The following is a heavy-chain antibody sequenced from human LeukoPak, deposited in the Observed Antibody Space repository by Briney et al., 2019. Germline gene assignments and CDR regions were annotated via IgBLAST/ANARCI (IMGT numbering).Heavy chain of an antibody. J-gene: IGHJ4*02. CDR1: GYTFTSYY. D-gene: IGHD5-12*01. CDR2: IIPILGIA. Sequence: SVKVSCKASGYTFTSYYMHWVRQAPGQGLECMGRIIPILGIANYAQKFQGRVTITTDESTSTAYMELSSLRSEDTAVSYCAGNMVIVATSLLAYWGQGTLVTVSS. CDR3: AGNMVIVATSLLAY. V-gene: IGHV1-69*02.